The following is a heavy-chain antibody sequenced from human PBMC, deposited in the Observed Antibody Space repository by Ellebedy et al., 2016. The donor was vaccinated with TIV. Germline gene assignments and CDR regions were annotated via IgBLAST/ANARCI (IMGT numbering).Heavy chain of an antibody. D-gene: IGHD3-22*01. Sequence: MPGGSLRLSCTVSGASISSYYWSWIRQPPGKGLEWIGYVYYSGSTNYNPSLKSRVTMSVDTSRTQFSLKLSSVTAADTAVFYCARTSYYDSSGYPLFDYWGQGTLVTVSS. CDR1: GASISSYY. J-gene: IGHJ4*02. CDR3: ARTSYYDSSGYPLFDY. V-gene: IGHV4-59*08. CDR2: VYYSGST.